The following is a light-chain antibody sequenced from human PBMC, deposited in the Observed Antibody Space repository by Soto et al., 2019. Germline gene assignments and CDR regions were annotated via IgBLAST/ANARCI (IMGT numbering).Light chain of an antibody. CDR3: QQYNTYPLT. V-gene: IGKV1-5*01. J-gene: IGKJ4*01. CDR2: DAS. CDR1: QSISSW. Sequence: DIQMTQSPSTLSASVGDRVTITCRASQSISSWLAWYQQKPGKVPKLLIYDASSLQSGVPSRFSGSGSGTEFTLTISSLQPDDIATYFCQQYNTYPLTVGGGTKVEI.